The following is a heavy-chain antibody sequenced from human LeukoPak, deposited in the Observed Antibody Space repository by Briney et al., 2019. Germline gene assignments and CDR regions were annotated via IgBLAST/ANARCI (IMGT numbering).Heavy chain of an antibody. J-gene: IGHJ3*02. CDR1: GFTFSSYA. CDR2: ISGSGGST. V-gene: IGHV3-23*01. CDR3: AKDRDLDCGGDCFDAFDI. D-gene: IGHD2-21*02. Sequence: PGGSLRLSCAASGFTFSSYAMSWVRQAPGKGLGWVSAISGSGGSTYYADSVKGRFTISRDNSKNTLYLQMNSLRAEDTAVYYCAKDRDLDCGGDCFDAFDIWGQGTMVTVSS.